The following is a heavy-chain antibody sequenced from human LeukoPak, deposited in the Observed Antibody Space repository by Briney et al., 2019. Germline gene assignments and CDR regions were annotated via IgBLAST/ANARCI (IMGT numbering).Heavy chain of an antibody. CDR3: ARAAGDSYGYRYYFDY. J-gene: IGHJ4*02. D-gene: IGHD5-18*01. V-gene: IGHV1-46*01. Sequence: ASVKVSCKASGYTFTYYYIHCVRRAPGHGLEWMGLINPNGGSTDHAQKFQGRVTMTRDTSTTTVYMELSSLRSEDTAVYYCARAAGDSYGYRYYFDYLGQGTLVTVSS. CDR1: GYTFTYYY. CDR2: INPNGGST.